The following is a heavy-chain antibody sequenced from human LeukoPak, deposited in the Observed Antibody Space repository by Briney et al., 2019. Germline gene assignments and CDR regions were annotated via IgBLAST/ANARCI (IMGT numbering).Heavy chain of an antibody. CDR2: IKQDGSEK. CDR3: ARDGAAAAHYYYYGMDV. D-gene: IGHD6-13*01. J-gene: IGHJ6*02. Sequence: GGSLRLSCAASGFTFSSYWMSWVRRAPGKGLEWVANIKQDGSEKYYVDSVKGRFTISRDNAKNSLYLQMNSLRAEDTAVYYCARDGAAAAHYYYYGMDVWGQGTTVTVSS. CDR1: GFTFSSYW. V-gene: IGHV3-7*01.